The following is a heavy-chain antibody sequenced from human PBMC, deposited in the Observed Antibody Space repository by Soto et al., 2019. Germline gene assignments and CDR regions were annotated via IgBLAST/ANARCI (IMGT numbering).Heavy chain of an antibody. J-gene: IGHJ6*01. CDR3: ARAYGGFDNGLEV. D-gene: IGHD1-26*01. Sequence: SETLSVTGSVSGRSNSSSDWWSWVRQPPGNGLELIGYIYYSGSTRYNPSLKSRVTISVDMSKNQFSLKLSSVIAADTAVYYCARAYGGFDNGLEVWGQGTAVSVSS. CDR2: IYYSGST. V-gene: IGHV4-4*02. CDR1: GRSNSSSDW.